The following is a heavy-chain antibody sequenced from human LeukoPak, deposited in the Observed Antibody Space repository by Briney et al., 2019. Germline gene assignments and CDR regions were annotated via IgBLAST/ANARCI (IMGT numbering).Heavy chain of an antibody. CDR2: IKQDGSEK. J-gene: IGHJ4*02. CDR3: AKAAANDYGDSEYDY. Sequence: GGSLRLSCAASGFTFSSYAMSWVRQAPGKGLEWVANIKQDGSEKYYVDSVKGRFTISRDNAKNSLYLQMNSLRAEDTAVYYCAKAAANDYGDSEYDYWGQGTLVTVSS. CDR1: GFTFSSYA. V-gene: IGHV3-7*01. D-gene: IGHD4-17*01.